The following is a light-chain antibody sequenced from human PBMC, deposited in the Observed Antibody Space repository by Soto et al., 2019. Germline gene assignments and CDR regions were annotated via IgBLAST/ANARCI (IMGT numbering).Light chain of an antibody. CDR2: GAS. J-gene: IGKJ1*01. Sequence: EVVLTQSPGTLALSPVERATLSCRASQSVSSSYLAWYQHKPGRAPRLLIFGASSRATGIPDRFSGTGSGTDFTLTISSLEPEDFAVYYCQQYGNSPWTFGQGTKV. V-gene: IGKV3-20*01. CDR1: QSVSSSY. CDR3: QQYGNSPWT.